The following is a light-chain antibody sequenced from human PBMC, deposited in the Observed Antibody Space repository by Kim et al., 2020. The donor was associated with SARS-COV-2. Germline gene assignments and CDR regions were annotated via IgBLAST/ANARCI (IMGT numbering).Light chain of an antibody. CDR1: SSAVGGYNY. Sequence: SIPISCTGTSSAVGGYNYVSWYQQHPGKAPKLMIYDVSDRPSGVSNRFSGSKSGNTASLTISGLQAEDEADYYCSSYTTSSTLDVVFGGGTQLTVL. CDR3: SSYTTSSTLDVV. J-gene: IGLJ2*01. CDR2: DVS. V-gene: IGLV2-14*03.